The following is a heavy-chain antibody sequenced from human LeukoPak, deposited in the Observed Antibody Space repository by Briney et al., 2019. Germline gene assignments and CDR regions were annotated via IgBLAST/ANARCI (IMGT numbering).Heavy chain of an antibody. CDR3: ALNLERAYYYYGMDV. V-gene: IGHV1-2*02. J-gene: IGHJ6*02. D-gene: IGHD1-1*01. CDR2: INPNSGGT. CDR1: GYTFTGYY. Sequence: ASVKVSCTASGYTFTGYYMHWVRQAPGQGLEWMGWINPNSGGTNYAQKFQGRVTMTRDTSISTAYMELSRLRSDDTAVYYCALNLERAYYYYGMDVWGQGTTVTVSS.